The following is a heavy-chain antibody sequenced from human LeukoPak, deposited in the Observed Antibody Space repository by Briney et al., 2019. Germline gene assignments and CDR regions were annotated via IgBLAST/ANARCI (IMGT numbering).Heavy chain of an antibody. Sequence: SVKVSCKAPGYTFTSYGIAWVRQAPGQGLQWMGWISANNGDTSYSQKLQGRVTMTTDTSTNTAYMELRSLTSDDTAVYYCARDPPGLTLGSPGDYWGQGTLVIVSS. J-gene: IGHJ4*02. D-gene: IGHD3-16*01. V-gene: IGHV1-18*01. CDR3: ARDPPGLTLGSPGDY. CDR2: ISANNGDT. CDR1: GYTFTSYG.